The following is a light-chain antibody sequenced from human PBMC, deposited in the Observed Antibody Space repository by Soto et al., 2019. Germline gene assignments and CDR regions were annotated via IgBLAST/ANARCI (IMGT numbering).Light chain of an antibody. CDR1: QSINNW. Sequence: DIQMTQSPSTLSASVGDRVTITCRASQSINNWVAWYQQKPGKAPKVLIYDASRLETGVPSRFSGSGSGTHFSLAISSLQPEDIATYYCQQYGSLPITFGQGTRLEIK. CDR3: QQYGSLPIT. CDR2: DAS. J-gene: IGKJ5*01. V-gene: IGKV1-5*01.